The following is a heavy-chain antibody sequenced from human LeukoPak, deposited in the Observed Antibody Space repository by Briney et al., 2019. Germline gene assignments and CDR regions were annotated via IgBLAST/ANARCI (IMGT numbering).Heavy chain of an antibody. CDR1: GGSISSGGYY. CDR2: IYDAGST. V-gene: IGHV4-31*03. D-gene: IGHD3-22*01. CDR3: ARRRGLFFDY. J-gene: IGHJ4*02. Sequence: AQTRSLTCTVSGGSISSGGYYWSWIRQRPGKGLEWIGYIYDAGSTYYNPSLQSRVTISVDTSKNQFSLKLSSVTAADTAVYFCARRRGLFFDYWGQGTMVTVSP.